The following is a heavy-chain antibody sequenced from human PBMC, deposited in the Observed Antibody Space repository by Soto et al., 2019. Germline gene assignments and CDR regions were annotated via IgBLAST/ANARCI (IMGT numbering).Heavy chain of an antibody. CDR2: TYSSGST. D-gene: IGHD6-19*01. CDR3: VGELIAVVHSYYYYGMDV. Sequence: SENLSLTCNVSGGSFSSSIYYWGWIRQPPGKGLGWIGSTYSSGSTYYNPPLKSRVTLSVDTSKNQFSLKLSSVTAAVPAVSYCVGELIAVVHSYYYYGMDVWAQVTKVT. J-gene: IGHJ6*02. V-gene: IGHV4-39*02. CDR1: GGSFSSSIYY.